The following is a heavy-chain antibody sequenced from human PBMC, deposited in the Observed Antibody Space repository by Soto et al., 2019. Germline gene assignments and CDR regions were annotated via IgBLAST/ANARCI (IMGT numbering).Heavy chain of an antibody. Sequence: SETLSLTCAVYGGSFSGYYWSWIRQPPGKGLEWIGYMYYGGSTKYNPSLQSRATISIDTSKNQFSLKLRSVTAADTAVYYCARLVVSDYYFDSWGQGTLVTVSS. D-gene: IGHD2-8*02. CDR3: ARLVVSDYYFDS. CDR2: MYYGGST. V-gene: IGHV4-34*11. CDR1: GGSFSGYY. J-gene: IGHJ4*02.